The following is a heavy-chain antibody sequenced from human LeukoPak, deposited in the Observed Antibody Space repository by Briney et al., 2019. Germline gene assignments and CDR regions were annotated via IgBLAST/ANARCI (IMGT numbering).Heavy chain of an antibody. CDR2: ISGSGDST. CDR3: AKTIAAPPGTYFDY. CDR1: GFTFSNYA. Sequence: GGSLRLSCAASGFTFSNYAMTWVRQAPGKGLEWVSAISGSGDSTYYADSVKGRFTVSRDNSKNTLYLQMDSLRVEDTAVYYCAKTIAAPPGTYFDYWGQGTLVTVSS. J-gene: IGHJ4*02. D-gene: IGHD6-6*01. V-gene: IGHV3-23*01.